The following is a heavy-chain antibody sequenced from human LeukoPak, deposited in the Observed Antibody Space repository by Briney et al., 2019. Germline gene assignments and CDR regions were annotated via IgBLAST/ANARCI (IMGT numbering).Heavy chain of an antibody. V-gene: IGHV1-2*02. CDR1: GYTFTGYY. J-gene: IGHJ6*02. CDR2: INPNSGGT. D-gene: IGHD6-13*01. CDR3: AREDSAGIAAAGTCYYGMDV. Sequence: ASVKVSCKASGYTFTGYYMHWVRQAPGQGLEWMGWINPNSGGTNYAQKFQGRVTMTRDTSISTADMELSRLRSDDTAVYYCAREDSAGIAAAGTCYYGMDVWGQGTTVTVSS.